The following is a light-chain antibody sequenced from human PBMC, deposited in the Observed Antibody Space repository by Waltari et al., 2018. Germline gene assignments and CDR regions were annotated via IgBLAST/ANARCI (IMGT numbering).Light chain of an antibody. J-gene: IGLJ3*02. CDR1: TSDIGSHNI. CDR2: DVN. Sequence: QSALTQPASMSGSPGQSITVSCTGATSDIGSHNIVSWYQQHPGKAPNLILYDVNRRPSGVSDRFSGSKSGITASLTISGLQAEDEADYYCCSYAGSTTWVFGGGTKLTVL. V-gene: IGLV2-23*02. CDR3: CSYAGSTTWV.